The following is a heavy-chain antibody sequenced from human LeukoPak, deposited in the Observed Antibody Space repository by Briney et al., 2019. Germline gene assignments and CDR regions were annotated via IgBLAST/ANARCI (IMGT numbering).Heavy chain of an antibody. Sequence: PGGSLRFSCAASGFIFRNYWMHWVRQAPGKGLVWVARINPNGITTTYADSVKGRFTISRDNAKNTLYLQMNSLRAEDTAVYYCARDFAGDRDYWGQGTLVTVSS. D-gene: IGHD4-17*01. V-gene: IGHV3-74*01. CDR3: ARDFAGDRDY. CDR2: INPNGITT. J-gene: IGHJ4*02. CDR1: GFIFRNYW.